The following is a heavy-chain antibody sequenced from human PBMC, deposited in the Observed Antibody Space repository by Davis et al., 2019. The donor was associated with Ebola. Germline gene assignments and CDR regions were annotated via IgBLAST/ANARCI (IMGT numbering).Heavy chain of an antibody. Sequence: PGGSLRLSCAASGFTFSDYYMSWIRQAPGKGLEWVSHISSSGSTIYYADSVKGRFTFSRDNSKNTLYLQMDTLRVEDTALYYCTKGQGYFLDYWGQGTLVTVSS. V-gene: IGHV3-11*04. D-gene: IGHD6-13*01. J-gene: IGHJ4*02. CDR1: GFTFSDYY. CDR2: ISSSGSTI. CDR3: TKGQGYFLDY.